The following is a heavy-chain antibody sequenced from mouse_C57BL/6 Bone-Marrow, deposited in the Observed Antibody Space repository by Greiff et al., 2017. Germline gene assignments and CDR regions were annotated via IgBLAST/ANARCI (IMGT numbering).Heavy chain of an antibody. CDR1: GFTFSDYY. CDR2: ISNGGGST. J-gene: IGHJ4*01. CDR3: ARLPLYYDYDGYDMDY. Sequence: EVKLVESGGGLVQPGGSLKLSCAASGFTFSDYYMYWVRQTPEKRLEWVAYISNGGGSTYYPDTVKGRFTISSDNAKNTLYLQMSRLKSEDTAMYYCARLPLYYDYDGYDMDYWGKGTSVTVSS. D-gene: IGHD2-4*01. V-gene: IGHV5-12*01.